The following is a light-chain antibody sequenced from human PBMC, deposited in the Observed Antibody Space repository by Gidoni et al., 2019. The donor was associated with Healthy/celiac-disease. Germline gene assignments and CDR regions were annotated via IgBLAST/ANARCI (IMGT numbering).Light chain of an antibody. J-gene: IGKJ3*01. Sequence: DIVMTQSQHSLRVTPGEPASISCRSSQSLLHSNGYNYLDWYLQKPGQSPQLLIYLGSNRASGVPDRFCGSGSGTDFTLKISRVEAEDVGVYYCMQALQTPLTFGPGTKVDIK. CDR2: LGS. CDR3: MQALQTPLT. V-gene: IGKV2-28*01. CDR1: QSLLHSNGYNY.